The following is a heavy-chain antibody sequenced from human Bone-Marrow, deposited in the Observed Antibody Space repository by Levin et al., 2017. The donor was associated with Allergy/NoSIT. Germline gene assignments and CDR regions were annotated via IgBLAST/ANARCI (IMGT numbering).Heavy chain of an antibody. Sequence: RAGGSLRLSCTASGFSFSDYSLNWVRQAPGKGLEWVSYISSTYEIWSADSVRDRFTISRDNAKNSLYLQLNSLRDEDMAVYYCARDLHWAFDHWGQGILVTVSS. CDR2: ISSTYEI. CDR1: GFSFSDYS. D-gene: IGHD3-16*01. V-gene: IGHV3-48*02. CDR3: ARDLHWAFDH. J-gene: IGHJ4*02.